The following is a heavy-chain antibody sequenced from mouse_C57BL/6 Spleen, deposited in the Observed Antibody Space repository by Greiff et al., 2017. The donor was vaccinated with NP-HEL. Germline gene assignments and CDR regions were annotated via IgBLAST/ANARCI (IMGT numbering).Heavy chain of an antibody. Sequence: QVQLQQPGAELVKPGASVKLSCKASGYTFTSYWMQWVKQRPGQGLEWIGEIDPSDSYTNYNQKFKGKATLTVDTSSSTAYMQLSSLTSEDSAVYFCARSGMVTTGTVDYWGQGTTLTVSS. V-gene: IGHV1-50*01. CDR3: ARSGMVTTGTVDY. CDR2: IDPSDSYT. J-gene: IGHJ2*01. D-gene: IGHD2-2*01. CDR1: GYTFTSYW.